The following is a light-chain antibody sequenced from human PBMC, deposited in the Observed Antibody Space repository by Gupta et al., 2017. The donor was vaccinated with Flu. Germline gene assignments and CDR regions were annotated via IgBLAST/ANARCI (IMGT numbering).Light chain of an antibody. CDR3: MIWHSSAWV. CDR1: SGINVGTYR. J-gene: IGLJ3*02. V-gene: IGLV5-45*03. CDR2: YKSDSDK. Sequence: QAVLTQPFSLSASPGASASLTCTLRSGINVGTYRIYWYQQKPGSPPQYLLRYKSDSDKQQGSGVPSRFSGSKDASANAGILLISGLQSEDEADYYCMIWHSSAWVFGGGTKLTVL.